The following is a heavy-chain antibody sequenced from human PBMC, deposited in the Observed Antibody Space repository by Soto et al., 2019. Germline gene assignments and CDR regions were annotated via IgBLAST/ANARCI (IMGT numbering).Heavy chain of an antibody. V-gene: IGHV1-69*01. Sequence: QVQLVQSGAEVKKPGSSVKVSCKASGGTFSSYAISWVRQAPGQGLEWMGGIIPIFGTANYAQKFLGRVTITADESTSTAYMELSSLRSEDTAVYYCARERQLVPAYYYYYGMDVWGQGTTVTVSS. J-gene: IGHJ6*02. D-gene: IGHD6-6*01. CDR2: IIPIFGTA. CDR1: GGTFSSYA. CDR3: ARERQLVPAYYYYYGMDV.